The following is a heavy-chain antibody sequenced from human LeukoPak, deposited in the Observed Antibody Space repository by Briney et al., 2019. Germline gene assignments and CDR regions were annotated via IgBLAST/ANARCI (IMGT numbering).Heavy chain of an antibody. J-gene: IGHJ4*02. V-gene: IGHV1-2*06. D-gene: IGHD6-19*01. CDR3: ARGRYSSGWSTLFY. Sequence: ASVKVSCKASGYAFTGYYMHWVRQAPGQGLEWMGRMNPNSGGTNYAQKFQGRVTMTRDTSISTAYMELSRLRSDDTAVYYCARGRYSSGWSTLFYWGQGTLVTVSS. CDR2: MNPNSGGT. CDR1: GYAFTGYY.